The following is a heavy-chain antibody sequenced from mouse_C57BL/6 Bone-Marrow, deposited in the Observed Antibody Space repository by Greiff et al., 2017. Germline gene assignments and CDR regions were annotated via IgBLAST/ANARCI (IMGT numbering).Heavy chain of an antibody. D-gene: IGHD2-1*01. J-gene: IGHJ3*01. CDR3: ARCDGNPFAY. V-gene: IGHV1-42*01. CDR2: INPSTGGT. Sequence: EVQLQQSGPELVKPGASVKISCKASGYSFTGYYMNWVKQSPEKSLEWIGEINPSTGGTTYNQKFKAKATLTVDKSSSTAYMQLKSLTSEDSAVYYCARCDGNPFAYWGQGTLVTVSA. CDR1: GYSFTGYY.